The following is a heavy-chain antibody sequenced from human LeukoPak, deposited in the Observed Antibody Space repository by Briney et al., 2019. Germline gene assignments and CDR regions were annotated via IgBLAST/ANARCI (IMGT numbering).Heavy chain of an antibody. CDR2: IYYSGST. J-gene: IGHJ4*02. CDR1: GGSFSGYY. D-gene: IGHD1-26*01. CDR3: ARVSGSFLGFDY. V-gene: IGHV4-59*01. Sequence: PSETLSLTCAVYGGSFSGYYWSWIRQPPGKGLEWIGYIYYSGSTNYNPSLKSRVTISVDTSKNQFSLKLSSVTAADTAVYYCARVSGSFLGFDYWGQGTLVTVSS.